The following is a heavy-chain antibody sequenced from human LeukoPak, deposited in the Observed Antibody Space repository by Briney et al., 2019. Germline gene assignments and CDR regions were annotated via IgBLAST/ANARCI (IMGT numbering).Heavy chain of an antibody. V-gene: IGHV3-48*03. CDR1: GFTFSSCE. CDR2: ISNSGSSK. D-gene: IGHD3-10*01. J-gene: IGHJ4*02. CDR3: ARARVPGELNY. Sequence: PGGSLRLSCAASGFTFSSCEMNWVRQAPGKGLEWFSYISNSGSSKYYADSVRGRFTISRDNAKNSLYLQMNSLRAEDTAVYYCARARVPGELNYWGQGTLVTVSS.